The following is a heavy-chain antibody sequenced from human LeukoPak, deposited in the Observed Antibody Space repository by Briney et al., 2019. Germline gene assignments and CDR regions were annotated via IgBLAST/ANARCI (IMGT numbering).Heavy chain of an antibody. V-gene: IGHV3-23*01. J-gene: IGHJ4*02. CDR2: ISGSGTTT. CDR3: AKDGYCSASICYWSY. Sequence: PGGSLRLSCAASGFTFSNYAFSWVRQAPGQGLEWVSGISGSGTTTFYADSVNGRFTISRDNSRNTIVLQMNSLRAEDTAIYFCAKDGYCSASICYWSYWGQGTPVTVSS. CDR1: GFTFSNYA. D-gene: IGHD2-2*03.